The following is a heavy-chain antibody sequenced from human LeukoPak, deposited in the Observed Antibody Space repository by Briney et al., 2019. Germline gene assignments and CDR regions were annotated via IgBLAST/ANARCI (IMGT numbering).Heavy chain of an antibody. J-gene: IGHJ4*02. CDR1: GFTFSSYS. CDR2: ISSSTSYI. CDR3: ARAGGSTVSHSDY. V-gene: IGHV3-21*01. D-gene: IGHD4-17*01. Sequence: GVSLRRSCAASGFTFSSYSMNRIRQAPGKGLEWVSSISSSTSYIYYADSVKGRFTISKDNAKNSLYLQMNSLRAEDTAVYYCARAGGSTVSHSDYWGQGTLVTVSS.